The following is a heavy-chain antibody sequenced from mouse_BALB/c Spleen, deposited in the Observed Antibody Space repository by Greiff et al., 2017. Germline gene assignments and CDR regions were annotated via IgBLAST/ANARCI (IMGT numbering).Heavy chain of an antibody. CDR1: GYSITSGYY. CDR2: ISYDGSN. J-gene: IGHJ4*01. V-gene: IGHV3-6*02. D-gene: IGHD2-4*01. Sequence: EVQVVESGPGLVKPSQSLSLTCSVTGYSITSGYYWYWIRQFPGNKLEWMGYISYDGSNNYNPSLKNRISITRDTSKNQFFLKLNSVTTEDTATYYCARFDYDDAMDYWGQGTSVTVSS. CDR3: ARFDYDDAMDY.